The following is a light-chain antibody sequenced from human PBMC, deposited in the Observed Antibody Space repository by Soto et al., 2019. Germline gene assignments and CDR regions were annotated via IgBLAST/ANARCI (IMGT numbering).Light chain of an antibody. CDR2: EVS. J-gene: IGLJ2*01. Sequence: QSALTQPACVSGSPGQSITISCTGTSSDVGNYNLVSWYQQHPGKAPKLMIYEVSKRPSGVSNRFSGSKTGNTASLTISGLQAVDEADYYCCSYAGSSTFLVFGGGTKVTVL. CDR1: SSDVGNYNL. V-gene: IGLV2-23*02. CDR3: CSYAGSSTFLV.